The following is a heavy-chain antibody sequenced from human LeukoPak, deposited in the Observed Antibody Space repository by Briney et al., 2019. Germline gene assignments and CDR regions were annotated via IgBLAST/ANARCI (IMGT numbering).Heavy chain of an antibody. Sequence: GGSLRLSCTASGFTFSSYAMSWVRQAPGKGLEWVLVISESGGSTYYADSVKGRFTISRDNSKNTLYLEMNNLRAEDTAVYYCAKESSAEFDYWGQGTLVTVSS. V-gene: IGHV3-23*01. CDR3: AKESSAEFDY. D-gene: IGHD3-10*01. J-gene: IGHJ4*02. CDR1: GFTFSSYA. CDR2: ISESGGST.